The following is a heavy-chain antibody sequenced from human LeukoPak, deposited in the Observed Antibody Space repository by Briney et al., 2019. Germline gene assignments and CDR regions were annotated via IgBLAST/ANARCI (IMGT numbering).Heavy chain of an antibody. D-gene: IGHD3-10*01. Sequence: QPGGSLRLSCAASGFTFSSYAMHWVRQAPGKGLEYVSAITSNGGSTYYANSVKGRFTISRDNSKNTLYLQMGSLRAEDMAVYYCARGSSGKYDYWGQGTLVTVSS. V-gene: IGHV3-64*01. CDR3: ARGSSGKYDY. J-gene: IGHJ4*02. CDR2: ITSNGGST. CDR1: GFTFSSYA.